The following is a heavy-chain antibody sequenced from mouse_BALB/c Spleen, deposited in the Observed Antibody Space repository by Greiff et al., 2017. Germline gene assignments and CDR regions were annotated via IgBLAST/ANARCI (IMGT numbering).Heavy chain of an antibody. CDR1: GFSLTSYD. J-gene: IGHJ3*01. Sequence: VQLKESGPGLVAPSQSLSISCTASGFSLTSYDISWFRQPPGKGLEWLGVIWTGGGTNYNSAFMSRLSISKANSKSQVFLKMNSLQTDDTAIYYCVREGKLRDGFAYWGQGTLVTVSA. CDR2: IWTGGGT. D-gene: IGHD1-1*01. V-gene: IGHV2-9-2*01. CDR3: VREGKLRDGFAY.